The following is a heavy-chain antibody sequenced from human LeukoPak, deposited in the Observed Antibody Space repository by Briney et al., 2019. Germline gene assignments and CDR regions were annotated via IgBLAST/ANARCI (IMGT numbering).Heavy chain of an antibody. CDR2: ISSSGST. CDR3: ARGPYSYDSSGAFDI. CDR1: GDSISSGDYY. Sequence: SQTLSLTCTVSGDSISSGDYYWSWIRQPAGKGLEWIVRISSSGSTNYTPSLKSRVTISVDTSKNQFSLKLSSVTAADTAVYFCARGPYSYDSSGAFDIWGQGTMVTVSS. J-gene: IGHJ3*02. V-gene: IGHV4-61*02. D-gene: IGHD3-22*01.